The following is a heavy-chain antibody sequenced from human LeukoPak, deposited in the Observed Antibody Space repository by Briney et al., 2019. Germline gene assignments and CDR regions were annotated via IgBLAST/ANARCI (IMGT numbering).Heavy chain of an antibody. J-gene: IGHJ5*02. CDR2: ISSSRSTI. CDR1: VYTLSSYE. V-gene: IGHV3-48*03. D-gene: IGHD3-10*01. CDR3: ARDTSKGSGKRWFDP. Sequence: GGSLRLSCAAPVYTLSSYEMNRVRQTPGKGLEWVSYISSSRSTIYYTYSVKSRFTISRDNAKNSLYLQMNRLRAEDTAVYYCARDTSKGSGKRWFDPWGEGTLVTVSS.